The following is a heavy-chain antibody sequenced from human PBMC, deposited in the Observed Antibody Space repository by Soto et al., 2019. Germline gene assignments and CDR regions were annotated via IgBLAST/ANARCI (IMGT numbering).Heavy chain of an antibody. CDR1: GFTLSTYG. CDR2: ITGTGGNT. CDR3: ARIRGYWYGLDV. Sequence: PGGSPRLSCAGSGFTLSTYGMTWVRQAPGKGLEWVSAITGTGGNTYYVDSVKGRFTSSRDNSKNMLYLQMNSVRVEDTAVYYCARIRGYWYGLDVWGQGTTVTVSS. J-gene: IGHJ6*02. V-gene: IGHV3-23*01.